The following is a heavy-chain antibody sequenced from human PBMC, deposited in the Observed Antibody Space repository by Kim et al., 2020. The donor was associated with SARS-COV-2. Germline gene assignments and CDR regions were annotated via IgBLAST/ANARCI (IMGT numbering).Heavy chain of an antibody. J-gene: IGHJ3*02. Sequence: GGSLRLSCAASGFIASGTYMTWVRQAPGKGLEWVSILYRGGMTNYADSVRGRFSISSDFSKNTVHIQMNSLRLEDTAMYYCARGVPSATYAHWAFDIWG. CDR3: ARGVPSATYAHWAFDI. CDR2: LYRGGMT. CDR1: GFIASGTY. D-gene: IGHD2-2*01. V-gene: IGHV3-53*01.